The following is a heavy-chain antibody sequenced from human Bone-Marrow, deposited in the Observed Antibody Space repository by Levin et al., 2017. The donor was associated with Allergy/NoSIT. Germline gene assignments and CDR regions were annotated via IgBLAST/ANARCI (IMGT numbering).Heavy chain of an antibody. D-gene: IGHD6-19*01. CDR1: GFTLSIYW. V-gene: IGHV3-7*04. Sequence: GESLKISCAASGFTLSIYWMSWVRQAPGKGLEWVANIKQDGSEKYYVDSVKGRFTISRDNAKNSLYLQMNSLRAEDTAVYYCARAIAVAASYWGQGTLVTVSS. J-gene: IGHJ4*02. CDR3: ARAIAVAASY. CDR2: IKQDGSEK.